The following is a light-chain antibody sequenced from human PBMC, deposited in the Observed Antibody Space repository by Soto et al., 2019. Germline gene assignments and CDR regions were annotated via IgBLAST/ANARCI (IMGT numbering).Light chain of an antibody. Sequence: QSVLTQPRSVSGSPGQSVTISCTGTSSDLGGYNYVSWYQQHPGKAPKLMIYDVSKRPSGVPDRFSGSKSGNTASLTISGLQAEEEADYYCCSYAGSYTFVFGTGTKVTVL. J-gene: IGLJ1*01. V-gene: IGLV2-11*01. CDR1: SSDLGGYNY. CDR3: CSYAGSYTFV. CDR2: DVS.